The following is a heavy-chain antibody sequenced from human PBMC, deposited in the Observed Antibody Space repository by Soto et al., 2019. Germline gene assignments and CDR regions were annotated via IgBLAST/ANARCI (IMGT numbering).Heavy chain of an antibody. CDR3: ASYYRGPSNWFDP. J-gene: IGHJ5*02. V-gene: IGHV4-61*01. CDR1: GGSVSSGSYY. Sequence: SETLSLTCTVSGGSVSSGSYYWSWIRQPPGKGLEWIGYIYYSGSTNYNPSLMSRVTISVDTSKNQFSLKLSSVTAADTAVYYCASYYRGPSNWFDPWGQGTLVTVSS. CDR2: IYYSGST. D-gene: IGHD3-10*01.